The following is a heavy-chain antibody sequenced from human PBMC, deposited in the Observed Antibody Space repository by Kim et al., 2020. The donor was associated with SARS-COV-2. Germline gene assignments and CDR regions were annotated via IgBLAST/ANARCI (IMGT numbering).Heavy chain of an antibody. D-gene: IGHD5-18*01. CDR3: ARNPGYSYGGYYYYYGMNV. V-gene: IGHV3-66*01. Sequence: GGSLRLSCAASGFTFRDNFMNWVRRAPGKGLEWVSVIYIDGSTYYADSVKDRFTISRDMSRNILYLQMNGLRAEDTAVYYCARNPGYSYGGYYYYYGMNVWGHGTTVTVSS. CDR2: IYIDGST. J-gene: IGHJ6*02. CDR1: GFTFRDNF.